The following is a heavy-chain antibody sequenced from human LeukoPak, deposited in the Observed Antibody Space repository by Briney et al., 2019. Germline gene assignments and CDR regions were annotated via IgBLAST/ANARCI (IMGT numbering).Heavy chain of an antibody. J-gene: IGHJ4*02. Sequence: SQTLSLTCTVSGGSISSGGYYWSWIRQPPGKGLEWIGYIYHSGSTYYNPSLKSRVTISVDRSKNQFSLKLSSVTAADTAVYYCARDSLLGSTYYFDYWGQGTLVTVSS. CDR2: IYHSGST. D-gene: IGHD2-15*01. V-gene: IGHV4-30-2*01. CDR3: ARDSLLGSTYYFDY. CDR1: GGSISSGGYY.